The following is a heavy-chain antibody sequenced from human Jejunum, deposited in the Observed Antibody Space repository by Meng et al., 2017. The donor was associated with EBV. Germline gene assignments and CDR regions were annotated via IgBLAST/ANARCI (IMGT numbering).Heavy chain of an antibody. V-gene: IGHV4-61*01. CDR3: AGLRYSGYDRAFDY. Sequence: PLPGAGPGLVKPSETLSLTCTVAGGSVNSGNVYWSWIRQPPGKGLEWIGYIYYSGSTNYIPSLKSRVTISLDTSKNQFSLKLSSVTAADTAVYYCAGLRYSGYDRAFDYWGQGALVTVSS. D-gene: IGHD5-12*01. J-gene: IGHJ4*02. CDR2: IYYSGST. CDR1: GGSVNSGNVY.